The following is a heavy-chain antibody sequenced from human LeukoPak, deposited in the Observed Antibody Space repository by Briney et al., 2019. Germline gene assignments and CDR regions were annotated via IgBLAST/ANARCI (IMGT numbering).Heavy chain of an antibody. CDR2: VGHNAAGT. D-gene: IGHD3-3*01. J-gene: IGHJ4*02. Sequence: GGSLRLSCAASGFTFSDYSMSWVRQAPGKGLEWVAAVGHNAAGTYYADSVKGRFTISRDNSRNTMYLQMNSLTAEDTAVYYCVREGRFLEYWGQGTLVTVSS. CDR1: GFTFSDYS. V-gene: IGHV3-23*01. CDR3: VREGRFLEY.